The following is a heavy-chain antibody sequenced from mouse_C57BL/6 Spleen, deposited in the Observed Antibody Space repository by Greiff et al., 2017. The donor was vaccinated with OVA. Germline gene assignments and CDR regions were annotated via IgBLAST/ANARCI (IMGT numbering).Heavy chain of an antibody. Sequence: EVKLQQSGPELVKPGASVKISCKASGYTFTDYYMNWVKQSHGKSLEWIGDINPNNGGTSYNQKFKGKATLTVDKSSSTAYMELRSLTSEDSAVYYCARWDYEGYWGQGTTLTVSS. J-gene: IGHJ2*01. CDR2: INPNNGGT. V-gene: IGHV1-26*01. CDR3: ARWDYEGY. CDR1: GYTFTDYY. D-gene: IGHD2-4*01.